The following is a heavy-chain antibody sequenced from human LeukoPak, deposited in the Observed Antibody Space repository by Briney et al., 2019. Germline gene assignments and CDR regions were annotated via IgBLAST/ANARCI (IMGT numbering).Heavy chain of an antibody. J-gene: IGHJ4*02. Sequence: PSETLSLTCTVSGGSISSSSYYWGWIRQPPGKGLEWIGSIYYSGSTYYNPSLKSRVTISVDTSKNQFSLKLSSVTAADTAVYYCARDNGGSGWYRSWGQGTLVTVSS. V-gene: IGHV4-39*07. D-gene: IGHD6-19*01. CDR1: GGSISSSSYY. CDR3: ARDNGGSGWYRS. CDR2: IYYSGST.